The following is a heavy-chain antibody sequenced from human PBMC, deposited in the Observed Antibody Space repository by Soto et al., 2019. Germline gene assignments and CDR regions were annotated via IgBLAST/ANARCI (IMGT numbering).Heavy chain of an antibody. Sequence: ASVKVSCKASGYTFTSYGISWVRQAPGQGLEWMGWISAYNGNTNYAQKLQGRVTMTTDTSTSTAYMELRSLRSDDTAVYYCARDSSGYSYGYTVGYWGQGTLVTVSS. CDR1: GYTFTSYG. CDR3: ARDSSGYSYGYTVGY. J-gene: IGHJ4*02. D-gene: IGHD5-18*01. V-gene: IGHV1-18*01. CDR2: ISAYNGNT.